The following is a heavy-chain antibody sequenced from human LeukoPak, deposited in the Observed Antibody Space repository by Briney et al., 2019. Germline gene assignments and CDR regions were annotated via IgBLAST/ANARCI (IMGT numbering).Heavy chain of an antibody. Sequence: SETLSLTCTVSGGSISSYYWSWIRQPPGKGLEWIGYIYYSGSTNYNPSLKSRVTISVDTSKNQFSLKLSSVTAADTAVYCCAGAQYSYDFYGMDVGGQGPTVPVSS. J-gene: IGHJ6*02. CDR3: AGAQYSYDFYGMDV. V-gene: IGHV4-59*01. CDR2: IYYSGST. D-gene: IGHD5-18*01. CDR1: GGSISSYY.